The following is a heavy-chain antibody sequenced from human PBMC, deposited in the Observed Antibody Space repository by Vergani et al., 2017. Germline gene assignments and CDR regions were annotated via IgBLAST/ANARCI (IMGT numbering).Heavy chain of an antibody. CDR2: INPNSGGT. J-gene: IGHJ6*02. V-gene: IGHV1-2*02. D-gene: IGHD5-18*01. CDR1: GYTFTGYY. CDR3: ARDMSDTAIWTIYYYGMDV. Sequence: QVQLVQSGAEVKKPGASVKVSCKASGYTFTGYYMHWVRQAPGQGLEWMGWINPNSGGTNYAQKFQGRVTMTRDTSISTAYMELSRLRSDDTAVYYCARDMSDTAIWTIYYYGMDVWGQGITVTVSS.